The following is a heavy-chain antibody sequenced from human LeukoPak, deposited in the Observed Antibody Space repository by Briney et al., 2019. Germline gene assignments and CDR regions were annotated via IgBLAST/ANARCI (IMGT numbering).Heavy chain of an antibody. J-gene: IGHJ5*02. CDR3: AADPITMVRGVIGLNWFDP. CDR1: GGTFSSYA. Sequence: SVKVSCKASGGTFSSYAISWVRQAPGQGLEWMGGIIPIFGTANYAQEFQGRVTITADESTSTAYMELSSLRSEDTAVYYCAADPITMVRGVIGLNWFDPWGEGTLVTVSS. D-gene: IGHD3-10*01. CDR2: IIPIFGTA. V-gene: IGHV1-69*13.